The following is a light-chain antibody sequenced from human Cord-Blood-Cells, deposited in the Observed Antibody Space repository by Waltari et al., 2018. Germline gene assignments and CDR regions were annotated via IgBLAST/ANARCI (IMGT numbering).Light chain of an antibody. J-gene: IGKJ3*01. CDR1: QGISNY. CDR3: QQYNSYPRT. V-gene: IGKV1-16*02. CDR2: AAS. Sequence: DIQMTQSPSSLSASVGDSVTIPCRASQGISNYLAWFQQKPRKAPKSLIYAASNLQRGVPSKFSGSGSATDFTLTISSLQPEDCATYYCQQYNSYPRTFGPGTKVDIK.